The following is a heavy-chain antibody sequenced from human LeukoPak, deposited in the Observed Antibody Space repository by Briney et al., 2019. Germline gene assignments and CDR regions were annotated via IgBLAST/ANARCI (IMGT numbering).Heavy chain of an antibody. CDR2: ISSSSSYI. CDR3: ARAGRWGSRYFDY. J-gene: IGHJ4*02. V-gene: IGHV3-21*01. D-gene: IGHD7-27*01. CDR1: GFTFSSYS. Sequence: PGGSLRLSCAASGFTFSSYSMNWVRQAPGKGLEWVSSISSSSSYIYYADSVKGRFTISRDNAKNSLYLQMNSLRAGDTAVYYCARAGRWGSRYFDYWGQGTLVTVSS.